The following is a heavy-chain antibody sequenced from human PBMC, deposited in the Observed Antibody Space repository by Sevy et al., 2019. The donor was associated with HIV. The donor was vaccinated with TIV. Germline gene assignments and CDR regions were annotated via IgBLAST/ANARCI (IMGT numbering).Heavy chain of an antibody. CDR2: VYNSGLT. Sequence: SETLSLTCTVSGGSISNYYWSWIRQAPGRGLEWIGFVYNSGLTNYNPSLKSRLTMSVDTSKSQVSLRLSTVTAADTAVYYCARVEFKTRTTDNWFDPWGQGTMVTVSS. D-gene: IGHD1-1*01. V-gene: IGHV4-59*01. J-gene: IGHJ5*02. CDR3: ARVEFKTRTTDNWFDP. CDR1: GGSISNYY.